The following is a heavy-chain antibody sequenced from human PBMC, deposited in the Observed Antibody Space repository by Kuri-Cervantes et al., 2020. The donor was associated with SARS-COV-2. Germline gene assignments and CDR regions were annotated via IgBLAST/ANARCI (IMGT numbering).Heavy chain of an antibody. J-gene: IGHJ5*01. V-gene: IGHV5-51*01. Sequence: GESLKISCKGSGYSFSSYWIAWVRQVPGKGLECMGIIYPGDSDTTYSPSFQGQVTISADKSISTAYLQWSSLKASDTAIYYCARHSITVFGALTAPFDSWGQGTLVTVSS. CDR3: ARHSITVFGALTAPFDS. CDR2: IYPGDSDT. CDR1: GYSFSSYW. D-gene: IGHD3-3*01.